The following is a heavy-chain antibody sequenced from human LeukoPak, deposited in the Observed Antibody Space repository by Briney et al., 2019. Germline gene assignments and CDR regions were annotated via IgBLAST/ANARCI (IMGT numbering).Heavy chain of an antibody. D-gene: IGHD3-10*01. V-gene: IGHV4-39*07. Sequence: SETLSLTCTVSGGSISSSSYYWGWIRQPPGKGLEWIGSIYYSGSTYYNPSLKSRVTISVDTSKNQFSLKLSSVTAADTAVYYCARDYTGYYGSGSYYNPSRWFDPWGQGTLVTVSS. CDR1: GGSISSSSYY. CDR2: IYYSGST. J-gene: IGHJ5*02. CDR3: ARDYTGYYGSGSYYNPSRWFDP.